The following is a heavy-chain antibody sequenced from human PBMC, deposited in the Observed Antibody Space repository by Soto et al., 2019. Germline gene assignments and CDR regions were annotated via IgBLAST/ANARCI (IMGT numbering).Heavy chain of an antibody. D-gene: IGHD5-18*01. CDR3: SILETA. V-gene: IGHV3-72*01. CDR2: SRNKAKSYST. J-gene: IGHJ4*02. Sequence: EVQLVESGGGLVQPGGSLTLSCAVSGVTFSDHYMEWVRQAPGKGLEWVARSRNKAKSYSTDFAASVKGRFTISRDESKYSLYLQMKSLKTEDTAVYYCSILETAWGQGTLVTVSS. CDR1: GVTFSDHY.